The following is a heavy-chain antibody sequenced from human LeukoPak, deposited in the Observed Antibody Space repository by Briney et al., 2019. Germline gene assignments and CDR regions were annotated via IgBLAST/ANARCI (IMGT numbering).Heavy chain of an antibody. Sequence: GRSLRLSCAASGFTFSSYGMHWVRQATGKGLEWVAVISYDGSNKYYADSVKGRFTISRDNSKNTLYLQMNSLRAEDTAVYYCAKGGGYFDYWGQGTLVTVSS. D-gene: IGHD4-23*01. CDR1: GFTFSSYG. CDR2: ISYDGSNK. V-gene: IGHV3-30*18. CDR3: AKGGGYFDY. J-gene: IGHJ4*02.